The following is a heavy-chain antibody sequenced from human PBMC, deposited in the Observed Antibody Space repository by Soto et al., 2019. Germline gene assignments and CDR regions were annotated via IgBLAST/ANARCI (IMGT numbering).Heavy chain of an antibody. CDR3: ARDRAEGY. Sequence: GGSLRLSCAASGFTFSSYSMNWVRQAPGKGLEWVSYISSSSSTIYYADSVKGRFTISRDNAKNSLYLQMNSLRAEDTAVYYCARDRAEGYWGQGTLVTVSS. J-gene: IGHJ4*02. CDR1: GFTFSSYS. CDR2: ISSSSSTI. V-gene: IGHV3-48*01.